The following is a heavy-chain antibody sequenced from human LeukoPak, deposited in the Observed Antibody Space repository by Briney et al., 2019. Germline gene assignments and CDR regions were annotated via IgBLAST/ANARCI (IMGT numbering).Heavy chain of an antibody. CDR2: ISSSSSYI. V-gene: IGHV3-21*01. D-gene: IGHD3-10*01. Sequence: PGGSLRLSCAASGFTFSSYSMNWVRQAPGKGLEWVSSISSSSSYIYYADSVKGRFTISRDNAKNSLYLQMNSLRAEDTAVYYCARDPGAMIRGDRAHDYWGQGTLVTVSS. CDR1: GFTFSSYS. J-gene: IGHJ4*02. CDR3: ARDPGAMIRGDRAHDY.